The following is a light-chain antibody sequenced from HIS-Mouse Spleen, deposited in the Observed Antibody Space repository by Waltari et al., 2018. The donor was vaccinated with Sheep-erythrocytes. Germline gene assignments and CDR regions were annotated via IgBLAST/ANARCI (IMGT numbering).Light chain of an antibody. J-gene: IGLJ3*02. V-gene: IGLV2-14*01. CDR3: SSYTSSSTWV. Sequence: QSALTQPASVSGSPGQSTTISCTGTSSDGGGYNSVSWYQPHPGKAPKLMIYEVSNRPSGVSNRFSGSKSGNTASLTISGLQAEDEADYYCSSYTSSSTWVFGGGTKLTVL. CDR2: EVS. CDR1: SSDGGGYNS.